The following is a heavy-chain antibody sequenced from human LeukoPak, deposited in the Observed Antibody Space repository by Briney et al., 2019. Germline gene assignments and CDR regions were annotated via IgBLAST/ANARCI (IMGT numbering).Heavy chain of an antibody. J-gene: IGHJ1*01. CDR2: IYPSDSDT. CDR1: GYSFTTYW. Sequence: GESLKISCKGSGYSFTTYWIGWVRQMPGKGLEWMGIIYPSDSDTRYSPSLQGQVTISADKSISTAYLQWSSLKASDTAIYYCASRGGKSYFHTWGQGTLVTVSS. CDR3: ASRGGKSYFHT. V-gene: IGHV5-51*01. D-gene: IGHD1-26*01.